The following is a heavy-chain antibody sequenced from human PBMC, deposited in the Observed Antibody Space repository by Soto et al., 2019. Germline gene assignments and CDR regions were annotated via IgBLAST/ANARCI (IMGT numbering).Heavy chain of an antibody. V-gene: IGHV5-10-1*01. J-gene: IGHJ4*02. CDR3: VKRSRDGHNSPLDY. CDR2: IDPSDSYT. D-gene: IGHD1-1*01. CDR1: GYSFTSYW. Sequence: PGESLKISCKGSGYSFTSYWISWVRQMPGKGLEWMGRIDPSDSYTNYSPSFQGHVTISADKSISTAYLQLESLRAEDTAIYYCVKRSRDGHNSPLDYWGQGTLVTVSS.